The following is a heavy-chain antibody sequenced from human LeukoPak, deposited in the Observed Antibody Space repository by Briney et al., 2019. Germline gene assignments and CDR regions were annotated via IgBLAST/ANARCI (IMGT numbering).Heavy chain of an antibody. J-gene: IGHJ5*02. CDR2: INPSGASA. V-gene: IGHV1-46*02. CDR3: ARGHGSGSTNWFDP. Sequence: ASVKVSCKASGYTFNSYCIHWVRQAPGQGLEWMGIINPSGASAMYAQKFQGRVTMTRDMSTATVYLELSSLRIDDTAVYYCARGHGSGSTNWFDPWGQGTLVTVSS. CDR1: GYTFNSYC. D-gene: IGHD3-10*01.